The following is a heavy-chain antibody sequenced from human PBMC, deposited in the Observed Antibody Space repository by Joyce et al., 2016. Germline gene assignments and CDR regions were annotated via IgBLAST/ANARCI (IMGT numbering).Heavy chain of an antibody. Sequence: EVQLVESGGGLVKPGGSLRLSCAASGFTFSSNRMSWVRQAPGKVLEWVSSLSSSSSYIKYTDSVKGRFTISRDNAKNSLYLQMNSLRVEDTAVYYCARSSYTNGIFDYWGQGTLVTVSS. CDR1: GFTFSSNR. CDR3: ARSSYTNGIFDY. V-gene: IGHV3-21*01. CDR2: LSSSSSYI. D-gene: IGHD2-8*01. J-gene: IGHJ4*02.